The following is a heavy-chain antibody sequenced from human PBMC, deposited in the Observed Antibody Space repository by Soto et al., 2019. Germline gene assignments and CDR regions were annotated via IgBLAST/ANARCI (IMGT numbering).Heavy chain of an antibody. D-gene: IGHD1-1*01. V-gene: IGHV2-5*02. CDR2: LYWDDDN. CDR1: GFSLTTSGVG. J-gene: IGHJ4*02. Sequence: SGPTLVNPTQTLTLTCTFSGFSLTTSGVGVGWIRQPPGKALEWLAILYWDDDNRYNPSLQSRLTVTKDTSKNQVVLTMTNMDPVDTATYYCAHRPTYQRNDNRPNRFAYWAQGTLVPVSS. CDR3: AHRPTYQRNDNRPNRFAY.